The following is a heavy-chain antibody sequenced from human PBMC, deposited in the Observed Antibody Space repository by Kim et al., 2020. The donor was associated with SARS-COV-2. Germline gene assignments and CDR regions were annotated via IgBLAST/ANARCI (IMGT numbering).Heavy chain of an antibody. V-gene: IGHV4-39*01. J-gene: IGHJ4*02. Sequence: SETLSLTCTVSGGSISSSSYYWGWIRQPPGKGLEWNGSINYSGSTYYNPSLKSRVTISVDTSKNQFSLKLSSVTAADTAVYYCAIGVVVAATAFDYWGQGTLVTVSS. CDR1: GGSISSSSYY. CDR3: AIGVVVAATAFDY. CDR2: INYSGST. D-gene: IGHD2-15*01.